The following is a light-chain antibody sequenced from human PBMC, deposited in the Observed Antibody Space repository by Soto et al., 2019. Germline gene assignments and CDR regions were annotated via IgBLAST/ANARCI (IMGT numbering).Light chain of an antibody. Sequence: EIVLTQSPATLSLSPWERATLSCRASQSVSSYLAWYQQKPGQAPRLLIYDAFNRATGIPARFSGSGSGTDFTLTISSLEPEDFAVYYCQQRSNWPYTFGQGTKVDIK. CDR3: QQRSNWPYT. V-gene: IGKV3-11*01. CDR2: DAF. CDR1: QSVSSY. J-gene: IGKJ2*01.